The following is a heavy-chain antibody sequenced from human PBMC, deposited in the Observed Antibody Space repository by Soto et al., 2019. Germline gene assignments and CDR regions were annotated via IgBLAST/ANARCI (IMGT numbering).Heavy chain of an antibody. CDR3: ARVSMVKGAFDI. D-gene: IGHD3-10*01. CDR1: GYTCTSYA. CDR2: INAGNGNT. J-gene: IGHJ3*02. Sequence: QVQLVQSGAEVKKPGASVKVSCKASGYTCTSYAMHWVRQAPGQRLEWMGWINAGNGNTKYSQKFQGRVTITRDTSASTAYMELSSLRSEDSAVYYCARVSMVKGAFDIWGQGTMVTVSS. V-gene: IGHV1-3*01.